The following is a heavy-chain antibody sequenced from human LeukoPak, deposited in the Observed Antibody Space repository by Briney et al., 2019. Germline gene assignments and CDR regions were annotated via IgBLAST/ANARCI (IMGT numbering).Heavy chain of an antibody. CDR2: ISSSSSYI. CDR3: ARERIAARRGRAFDI. J-gene: IGHJ3*02. D-gene: IGHD6-6*01. V-gene: IGHV3-21*01. Sequence: GGSLRLPCAASGFTFSSYSMNWVRQAPGKGLEWVSSISSSSSYIYYADSVKGRFTISRDNAKNSLYLQMNSLRAEDTAVYYCARERIAARRGRAFDIWGQGTMVTVSS. CDR1: GFTFSSYS.